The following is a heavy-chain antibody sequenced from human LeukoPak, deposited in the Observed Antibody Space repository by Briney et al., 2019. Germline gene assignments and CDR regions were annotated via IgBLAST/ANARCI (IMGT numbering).Heavy chain of an antibody. J-gene: IGHJ4*02. Sequence: GGSLRLSCAASGFTFSSYAMSWVRQAPGKGLEWVSAISGSGGSTYYADSVKGRFTISRDNSKNTLYLQMNSLRAEDTAVYYCAKGVRITMIVVVNTGGYDYWGQGTLVTVSS. CDR3: AKGVRITMIVVVNTGGYDY. V-gene: IGHV3-23*01. D-gene: IGHD3-22*01. CDR2: ISGSGGST. CDR1: GFTFSSYA.